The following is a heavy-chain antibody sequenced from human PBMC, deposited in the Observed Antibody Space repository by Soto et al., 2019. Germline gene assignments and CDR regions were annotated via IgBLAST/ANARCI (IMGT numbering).Heavy chain of an antibody. Sequence: GESLKISCKGSGYIFSNQWIGWVRQVPGKGLECMGIIYPGDSDTRYSPSFQGQVTISADKSISTAYLQWNSLKASDTAMYYCARRVLRETHFEYWGQGTLVTVSS. CDR2: IYPGDSDT. CDR3: ARRVLRETHFEY. J-gene: IGHJ4*02. D-gene: IGHD3-10*02. V-gene: IGHV5-51*01. CDR1: GYIFSNQW.